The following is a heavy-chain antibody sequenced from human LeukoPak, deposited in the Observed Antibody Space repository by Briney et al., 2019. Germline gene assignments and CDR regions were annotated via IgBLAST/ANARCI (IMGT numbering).Heavy chain of an antibody. CDR3: AQEVRGPGDY. CDR2: ISAGGGST. D-gene: IGHD3-10*01. J-gene: IGHJ4*02. CDR1: GFTFSTYA. Sequence: PGGSLRLSCAASGFTFSTYAMSWVRQAPGKGLEWVSAISAGGGSTFYADSVKGRFTISRDNSKNTLHLQMNSLRAEDTAVYYCAQEVRGPGDYWGQGTLVTVSS. V-gene: IGHV3-23*01.